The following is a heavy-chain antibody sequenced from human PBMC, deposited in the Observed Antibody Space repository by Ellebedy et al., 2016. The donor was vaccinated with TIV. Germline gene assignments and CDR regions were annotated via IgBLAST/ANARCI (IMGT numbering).Heavy chain of an antibody. D-gene: IGHD3-9*01. V-gene: IGHV3-7*03. CDR1: GFMFSSYW. J-gene: IGHJ4*02. CDR3: ARGIADWLPYDY. Sequence: GGSLRLXCAASGFMFSSYWMSWVRQAPGKGLEWVANIKEDGSERYYGDSVKGRFTISRDNAKSSLYLQMNSLRAEDTAVYYCARGIADWLPYDYWGRGTLVTVSS. CDR2: IKEDGSER.